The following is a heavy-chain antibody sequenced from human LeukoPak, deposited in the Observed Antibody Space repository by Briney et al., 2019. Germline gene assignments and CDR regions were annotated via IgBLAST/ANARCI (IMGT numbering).Heavy chain of an antibody. D-gene: IGHD3-16*01. CDR3: ARWGSLAVARSAY. V-gene: IGHV4-59*01. CDR2: IYYTGST. Sequence: SETLSLTCTVSGGSISSYYWSWIRQPPGKGLEWIGYIYYTGSTNYNPSLTSRVNISVDTSKNQFSLNLTSVTAADTAVYYCARWGSLAVARSAYWWHRTPLITSS. J-gene: IGHJ4*01. CDR1: GGSISSYY.